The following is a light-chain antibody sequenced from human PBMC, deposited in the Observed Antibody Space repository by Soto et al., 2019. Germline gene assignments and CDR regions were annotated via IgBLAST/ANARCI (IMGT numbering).Light chain of an antibody. CDR3: MQALLPPWT. J-gene: IGKJ1*01. V-gene: IGKV2-28*01. Sequence: DIVMTQSPLSLPVTPGEPASISCRSSQSLLHSNGYNYLDWYLQKPGQSPQLLIYLGSNRASGVPDRFSGSGSGTDFTLKISRVEAEDVGVYYCMQALLPPWTFGQGTNVEIK. CDR1: QSLLHSNGYNY. CDR2: LGS.